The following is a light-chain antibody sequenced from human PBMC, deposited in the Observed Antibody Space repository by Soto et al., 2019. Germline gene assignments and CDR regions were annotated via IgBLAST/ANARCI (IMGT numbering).Light chain of an antibody. CDR1: QSVNTNY. CDR2: GAS. CDR3: QQDGSSPIT. Sequence: EIVLTQSPGTLSLSPGERATLSCRASQSVNTNYLAWYQQKSGQAPRLLIYGASSRATGIPDRFSGSGSGTDFTLTISRLEPEEFAAYFCQQDGSSPITVGQGTRLEIK. J-gene: IGKJ5*01. V-gene: IGKV3-20*01.